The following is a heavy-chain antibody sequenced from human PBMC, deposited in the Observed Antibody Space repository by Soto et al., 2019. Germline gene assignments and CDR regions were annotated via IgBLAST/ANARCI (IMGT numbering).Heavy chain of an antibody. D-gene: IGHD2-8*01. Sequence: GPEVKKPGASVKVSCKASGYTFTRYGISWVRQAPGQGLEWMGWISGYNGDTNYAQKVQGRVTMTIDTSTSTAYMELRSLTSDDTAIYYCAKNGPLPYYYYGMDVWGQGTTVTVSS. CDR2: ISGYNGDT. V-gene: IGHV1-18*01. CDR3: AKNGPLPYYYYGMDV. J-gene: IGHJ6*02. CDR1: GYTFTRYG.